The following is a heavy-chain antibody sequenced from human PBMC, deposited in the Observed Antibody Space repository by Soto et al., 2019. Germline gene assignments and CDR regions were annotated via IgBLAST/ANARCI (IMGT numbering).Heavy chain of an antibody. Sequence: EVQLVESGGGLVEPGGALRLSCAASGITFSKDWMNWVRKAPGKGLEYIGRIRSKTDGGTTEYAAPVEGRFTVSRDDSKNTLYLQMSGLNTEDTAVYYCTTTRPGTNVFDNWGQGTLVTVSS. V-gene: IGHV3-15*01. CDR2: IRSKTDGGTT. CDR3: TTTRPGTNVFDN. J-gene: IGHJ3*02. CDR1: GITFSKDW. D-gene: IGHD6-13*01.